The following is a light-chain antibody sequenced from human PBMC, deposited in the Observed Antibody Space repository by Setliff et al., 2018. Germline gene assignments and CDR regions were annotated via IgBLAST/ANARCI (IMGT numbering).Light chain of an antibody. V-gene: IGKV1-5*03. CDR1: QGIHKW. J-gene: IGKJ1*01. CDR3: QEYDLTRT. CDR2: QAS. Sequence: DIQMTQSPLTLSASLGDRVTITCRASQGIHKWLAWYQQKPGKAPRLLIYQASRLVDGVPGRFSGSASGTEFNLTINSLQPEDFATYYCQEYDLTRTFGQGTKEDIK.